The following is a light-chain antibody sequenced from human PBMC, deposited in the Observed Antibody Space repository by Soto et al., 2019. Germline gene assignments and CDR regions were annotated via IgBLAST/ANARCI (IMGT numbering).Light chain of an antibody. J-gene: IGKJ4*01. CDR2: AAS. Sequence: DIQLTQSPSFLSASVGDRVTITCRASQGISSYLAWYQQKPGKAPNLLIYAASTLQSGVPSRFSGSGSGTEFNLTIISLQPEDFATYSCQQLNSFGGGTKVEIK. V-gene: IGKV1-9*01. CDR3: QQLNS. CDR1: QGISSY.